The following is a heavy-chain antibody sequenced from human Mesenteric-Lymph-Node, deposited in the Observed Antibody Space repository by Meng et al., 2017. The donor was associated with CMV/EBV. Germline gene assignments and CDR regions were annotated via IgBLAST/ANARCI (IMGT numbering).Heavy chain of an antibody. CDR1: GYSFTSYW. D-gene: IGHD3-10*01. J-gene: IGHJ5*02. Sequence: ISCKGSGYSFTSYWIGWVRQMPGKGLEWMGIINPADSDTRYRPSFQGQVTISVDKSINTAYVQWSSLKASDTAMYYCASSRRGTYFDPWGQGTLVTVSS. CDR2: INPADSDT. CDR3: ASSRRGTYFDP. V-gene: IGHV5-51*01.